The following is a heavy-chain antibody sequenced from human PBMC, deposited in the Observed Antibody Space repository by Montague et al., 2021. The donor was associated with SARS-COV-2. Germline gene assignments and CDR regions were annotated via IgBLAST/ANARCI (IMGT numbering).Heavy chain of an antibody. V-gene: IGHV4-4*02. CDR2: IYHSGNT. CDR3: ARSSTLGANRFDY. D-gene: IGHD3-16*01. Sequence: SETLSLTCAVSGGSISSSNWWSWVRQPPGKGLEWIGEIYHSGNTNYNPSLQSRFTISVDKSKNQFSLRLSSVTAADTAVYYCARSSTLGANRFDYWGQGTLVTVSS. J-gene: IGHJ4*02. CDR1: GGSISSSNW.